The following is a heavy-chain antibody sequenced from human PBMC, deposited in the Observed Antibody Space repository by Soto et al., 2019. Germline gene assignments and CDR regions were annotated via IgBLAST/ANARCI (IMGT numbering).Heavy chain of an antibody. Sequence: SETLSLTCTVSGGSISSSSYYWGWIRQPPGKGLEWIGYIYYSGSTNYNPSLKSRVTISVDTSKNQFSLKLSSVTAADTAVYYCARTDGYNQRDFDYWGQGTLVTVSS. CDR1: GGSISSSSYY. CDR2: IYYSGST. D-gene: IGHD5-12*01. V-gene: IGHV4-61*05. J-gene: IGHJ4*02. CDR3: ARTDGYNQRDFDY.